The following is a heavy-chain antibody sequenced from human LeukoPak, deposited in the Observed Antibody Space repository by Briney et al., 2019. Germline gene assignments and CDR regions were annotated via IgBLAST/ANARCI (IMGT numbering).Heavy chain of an antibody. J-gene: IGHJ4*02. Sequence: PGGSLRLSCAASGFTFSAHYLDWVRQAPGKGLEWVGRSRNKANSYTTEYAASVRGRFTISRDDSKNSLYLQMNSLKIEDTAVYYCIRVNNRYAKDFDYWGQGTLVTVSS. V-gene: IGHV3-72*01. CDR2: SRNKANSYTT. CDR3: IRVNNRYAKDFDY. CDR1: GFTFSAHY. D-gene: IGHD2-8*01.